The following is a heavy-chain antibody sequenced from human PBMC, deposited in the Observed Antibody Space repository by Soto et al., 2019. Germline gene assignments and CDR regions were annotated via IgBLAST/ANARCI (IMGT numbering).Heavy chain of an antibody. CDR2: IIPIFGTA. J-gene: IGHJ4*02. D-gene: IGHD4-17*01. V-gene: IGHV1-69*13. CDR1: GGTFSSYA. Sequence: SVKVSCKASGGTFSSYAISWVRQAPGQGLEWMGGIIPIFGTANYAQKFQGRVTITADESTSTAYMELSSLRSEDTAVYYCARDGTHGDLYQEYFFDYWGQGTLVTVSS. CDR3: ARDGTHGDLYQEYFFDY.